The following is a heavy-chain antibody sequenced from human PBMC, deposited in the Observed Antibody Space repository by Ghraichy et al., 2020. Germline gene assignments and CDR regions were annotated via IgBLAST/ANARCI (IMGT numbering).Heavy chain of an antibody. CDR1: GGSFSGYY. J-gene: IGHJ4*02. Sequence: SETLSLTCAVYGGSFSGYYWSWIRQPPGKGLEWIGEINHSGSTNYNPSLKSRVTISVDTSKNQFSLKLSSVTAADTAVYYCARSMVRGVIIFDYWGQGTLVTVSS. CDR3: ARSMVRGVIIFDY. V-gene: IGHV4-34*01. CDR2: INHSGST. D-gene: IGHD3-10*01.